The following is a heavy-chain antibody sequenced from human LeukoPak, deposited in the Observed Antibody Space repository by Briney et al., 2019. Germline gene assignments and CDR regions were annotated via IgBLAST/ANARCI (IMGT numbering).Heavy chain of an antibody. CDR3: ARGPGGGAGSEPGFDY. J-gene: IGHJ4*02. CDR2: INPSGGST. CDR1: GYMFTNYY. Sequence: ASVKVSCKASGYMFTNYYMHWVRQAPGQGLEWMGVINPSGGSTSYAQKFQGRVTMTRDTSTSTVYMELSSLISEATTWNYCARGPGGGAGSEPGFDYWGQGTLVTRSS. D-gene: IGHD3-10*01. V-gene: IGHV1-46*03.